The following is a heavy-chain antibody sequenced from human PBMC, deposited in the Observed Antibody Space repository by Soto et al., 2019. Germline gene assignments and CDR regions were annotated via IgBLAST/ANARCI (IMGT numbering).Heavy chain of an antibody. CDR2: ISSDGRNK. Sequence: PXESLRLSCAASGFTFTSYGMHWVRQAPGKGLEWVAVISSDGRNKYYSDSVKGRFTISRDVSKNTVFLHMDSLSAEDTAVYYCAKEGDFYDISTGYFGSKAYFDHWGQGTLVTVSS. D-gene: IGHD3-9*01. CDR1: GFTFTSYG. CDR3: AKEGDFYDISTGYFGSKAYFDH. V-gene: IGHV3-30*18. J-gene: IGHJ4*02.